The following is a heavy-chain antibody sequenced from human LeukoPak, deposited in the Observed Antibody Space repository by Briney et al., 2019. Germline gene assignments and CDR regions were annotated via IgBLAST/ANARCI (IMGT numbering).Heavy chain of an antibody. Sequence: SETLSLTCTVSGGSISTYWGWIRQPPGKGLEWIGYIHYRGSTNYNPSLKSRVTISVDTSKNQSSLRLSSVTAADTAVYYCARDRIGGNADYWGQGTLVTVSS. D-gene: IGHD4-23*01. CDR3: ARDRIGGNADY. J-gene: IGHJ4*02. CDR1: GGSISTY. V-gene: IGHV4-59*12. CDR2: IHYRGST.